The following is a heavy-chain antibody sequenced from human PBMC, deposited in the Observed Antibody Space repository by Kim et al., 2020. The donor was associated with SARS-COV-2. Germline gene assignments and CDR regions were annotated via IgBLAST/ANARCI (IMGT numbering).Heavy chain of an antibody. V-gene: IGHV5-51*01. CDR2: IYPGDSDT. CDR1: GYSFTSYW. Sequence: GESLKISCKGSGYSFTSYWIGWVRQMPGKGLEWMGIIYPGDSDTRYSPSFQGQVTISADKSISTAYLQWSSLKASDTAMYYCARQNSGYGGWYYYYYMDVWGKGTPVTVSS. CDR3: ARQNSGYGGWYYYYYMDV. J-gene: IGHJ6*03. D-gene: IGHD5-12*01.